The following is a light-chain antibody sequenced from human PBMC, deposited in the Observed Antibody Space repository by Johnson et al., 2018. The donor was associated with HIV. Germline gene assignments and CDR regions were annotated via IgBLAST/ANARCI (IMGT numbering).Light chain of an antibody. CDR2: DNN. Sequence: QLVLTQPPSVSAAPGQKVTISCSGSSSNIGNNYVSWYQQLPGTAPKLLIYDNNKRPSGIPDRFSGSKYGTSATLGITGLQTGDEADYYCGTWDSSLSAGYVFGTGTKVTVL. CDR1: SSNIGNNY. V-gene: IGLV1-51*01. J-gene: IGLJ1*01. CDR3: GTWDSSLSAGYV.